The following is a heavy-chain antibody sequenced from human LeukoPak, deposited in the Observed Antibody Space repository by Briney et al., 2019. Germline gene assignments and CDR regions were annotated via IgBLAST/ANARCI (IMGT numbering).Heavy chain of an antibody. CDR1: GGSISSSSLY. Sequence: PSETLSLTCTVSGGSISSSSLYWGWIRQPPGKGLEWFGSISYSGSTYYNPSLKSRVTISVDTSKNQFSLKLSSVTAADTAVYYCASRSLGYCSGGSCLNWFDPWGQGTLVTVSS. J-gene: IGHJ5*02. CDR3: ASRSLGYCSGGSCLNWFDP. V-gene: IGHV4-39*01. D-gene: IGHD2-15*01. CDR2: ISYSGST.